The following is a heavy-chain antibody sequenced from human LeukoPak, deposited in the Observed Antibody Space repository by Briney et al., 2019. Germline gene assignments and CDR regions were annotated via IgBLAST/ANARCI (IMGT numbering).Heavy chain of an antibody. Sequence: PSETLSLTCAVYGGSFSGYYWSWIRQPPGKGLEWIGEINHSGSTNYNPSLKSRVTISLDTSKNQFSLNLSSVTAADTAVYYCARRWVYDKRAFDAWGQGTTVTVSS. CDR2: INHSGST. J-gene: IGHJ3*01. CDR3: ARRWVYDKRAFDA. D-gene: IGHD3-16*01. CDR1: GGSFSGYY. V-gene: IGHV4-34*01.